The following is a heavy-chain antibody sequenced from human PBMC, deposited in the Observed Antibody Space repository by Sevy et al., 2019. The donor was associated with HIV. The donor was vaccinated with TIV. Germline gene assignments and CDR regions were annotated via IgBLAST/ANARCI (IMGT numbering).Heavy chain of an antibody. J-gene: IGHJ4*02. CDR2: MNPNSGNT. CDR3: ARGRGRSRHHYLFVY. D-gene: IGHD6-13*01. CDR1: GYTFTSYD. V-gene: IGHV1-8*01. Sequence: ASVKVSCKASGYTFTSYDINWVRQATGQGLEWMGWMNPNSGNTGYPQKFQGRVTMTRNTSISTAYMELSSLRSEDTAVYYCARGRGRSRHHYLFVYWGQGTLVTVSS.